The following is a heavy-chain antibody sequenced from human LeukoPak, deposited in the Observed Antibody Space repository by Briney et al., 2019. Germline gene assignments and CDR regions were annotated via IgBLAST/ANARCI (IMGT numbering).Heavy chain of an antibody. J-gene: IGHJ4*02. Sequence: SQTLSLTCGVSGASGSSVGYSWSWIRQPPGRGLEWIGYIYQRGSASYNPSRKRRVTISVDTSKNQFALKLSSVTAADTAVYYCARVPTSSSLDYWGQGTLVTVAS. V-gene: IGHV4-30-2*01. CDR1: GASGSSVGYS. CDR3: ARVPTSSSLDY. CDR2: IYQRGSA. D-gene: IGHD6-6*01.